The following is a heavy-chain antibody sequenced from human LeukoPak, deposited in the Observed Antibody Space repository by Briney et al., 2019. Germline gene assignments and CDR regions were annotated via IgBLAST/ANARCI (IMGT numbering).Heavy chain of an antibody. J-gene: IGHJ4*02. CDR3: ARGVTRAAAGIYFDY. Sequence: ASVKVSCKASGYTFTSYDINWVRQATGQGLEWMGWMNPNSGNTGYAQKFQGRVTMTRKTAISTAYIELSSLRSEDTALYYCARGVTRAAAGIYFDYWGQGTLVTVSS. CDR2: MNPNSGNT. CDR1: GYTFTSYD. D-gene: IGHD6-13*01. V-gene: IGHV1-8*01.